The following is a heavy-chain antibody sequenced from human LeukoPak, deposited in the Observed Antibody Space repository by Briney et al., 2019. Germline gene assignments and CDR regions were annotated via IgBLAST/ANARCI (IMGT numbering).Heavy chain of an antibody. CDR2: IYYSGST. D-gene: IGHD3-10*01. CDR1: GGSFSGYY. J-gene: IGHJ4*02. Sequence: SETLSLTCAVYGGSFSGYYWRCIRRPPGKGGVGIGTIYYSGSTYYNPSLTSRVTISVDTSNNQFSLRPTSVTAADTAVYYCARRVVNREFDCWGQGTLVTVSS. CDR3: ARRVVNREFDC. V-gene: IGHV4-34*01.